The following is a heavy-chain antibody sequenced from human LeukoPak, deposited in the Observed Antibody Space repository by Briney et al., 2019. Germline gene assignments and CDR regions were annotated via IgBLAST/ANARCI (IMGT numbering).Heavy chain of an antibody. CDR3: ASLGVVPGAIPDAFDI. Sequence: PSETLSLTCAVSGYSISGGYYWGWIRQPPGKGLEWIGSIYHGGSTFYNPSLKSRVTISADTSKNQFSLKLSSVTAAGTAVYYCASLGVVPGAIPDAFDIWGQGTMVIVSS. V-gene: IGHV4-38-2*01. D-gene: IGHD2-2*02. J-gene: IGHJ3*02. CDR1: GYSISGGYY. CDR2: IYHGGST.